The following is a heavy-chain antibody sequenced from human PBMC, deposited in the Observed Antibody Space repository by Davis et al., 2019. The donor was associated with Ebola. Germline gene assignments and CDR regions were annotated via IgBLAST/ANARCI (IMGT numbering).Heavy chain of an antibody. CDR3: AKDTSNVWFDV. CDR2: LGLSADT. J-gene: IGHJ3*01. Sequence: GESLKISCAASGFIFRSYVMSWVRQAPGKGLEWVSTLGLSADTYYADSVKGRFTISRDNSKNTLHLQMSSLRVEDTAIYYCAKDTSNVWFDVWGQGTMVTVSS. D-gene: IGHD6-19*01. CDR1: GFIFRSYV. V-gene: IGHV3-23*01.